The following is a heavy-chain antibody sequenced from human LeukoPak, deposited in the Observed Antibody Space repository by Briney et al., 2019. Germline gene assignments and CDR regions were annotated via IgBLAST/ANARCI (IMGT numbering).Heavy chain of an antibody. J-gene: IGHJ6*02. CDR1: GFTFSSYA. CDR3: AKDAVNCSGTSCSYGMDV. D-gene: IGHD2-2*01. CDR2: ISYDGNDK. V-gene: IGHV3-30*18. Sequence: TSLRLSCAASGFTFSSYAIHWVRQAPGKGPEWVAFISYDGNDKYYADSVKGRFTTSRDNSKNTLYLQMHSLRPEDTAVYSCAKDAVNCSGTSCSYGMDVWGQGTTVTVSS.